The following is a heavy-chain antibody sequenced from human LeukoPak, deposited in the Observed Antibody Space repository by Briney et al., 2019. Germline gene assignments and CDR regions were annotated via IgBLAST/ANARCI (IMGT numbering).Heavy chain of an antibody. J-gene: IGHJ3*02. CDR1: GFTFSSYA. V-gene: IGHV3-30-3*01. CDR2: ISSDGNTQ. D-gene: IGHD1-26*01. CDR3: ARRRIVGSIDDAFDI. Sequence: RSLRLSCAASGFTFSSYAMHWVRQAPGKGLEWAAVISSDGNTQYYADSVEGRFTISRDNSNNTLYLQMNSLRADDTAIYYCARRRIVGSIDDAFDIWGQGTMVTLSS.